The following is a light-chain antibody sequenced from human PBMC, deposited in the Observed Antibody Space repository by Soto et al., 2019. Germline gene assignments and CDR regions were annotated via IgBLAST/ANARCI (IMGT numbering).Light chain of an antibody. CDR3: QQYNNWPPWT. J-gene: IGKJ1*01. CDR2: GAS. CDR1: QSVSSN. V-gene: IGKV3-15*01. Sequence: EIVMTQAPATLSVSLGERATLSCRASQSVSSNLAWYQQKPGQAPRLLIYGASTRATDIPARFSGSGSGTEFTLTISSLQSDDFAYYYCQQYNNWPPWTFGQGTKVEIE.